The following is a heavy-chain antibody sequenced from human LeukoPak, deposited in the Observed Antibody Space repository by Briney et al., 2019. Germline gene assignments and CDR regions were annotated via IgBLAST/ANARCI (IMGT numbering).Heavy chain of an antibody. J-gene: IGHJ4*02. CDR1: GGSYSGYY. V-gene: IGHV4-34*01. D-gene: IGHD6-13*01. CDR2: IYHSGST. CDR3: ARASQQLVPFAY. Sequence: SETLSLTCAVYGGSYSGYYWSWIRQPPGKGLEWIGYIYHSGSTYYNPSLKSRVTISVDRSKNQFSLKLSSVTAADTAVYYCARASQQLVPFAYWGQGTLVTVPS.